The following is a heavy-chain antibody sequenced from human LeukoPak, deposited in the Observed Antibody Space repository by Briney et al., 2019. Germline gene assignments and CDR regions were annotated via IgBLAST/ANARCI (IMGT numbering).Heavy chain of an antibody. CDR1: GGSFSGYY. D-gene: IGHD5-24*01. Sequence: SETLSLTCAAYGGSFSGYYWSWIRQPPGKGLEWIGEINHSGGTNYNPSLKSRVTISVDTSKNQFSLKLSSVTAADTAVYYCARGRRGGYKGYDYWGQGTLVTVSS. CDR3: ARGRRGGYKGYDY. CDR2: INHSGGT. V-gene: IGHV4-34*01. J-gene: IGHJ4*02.